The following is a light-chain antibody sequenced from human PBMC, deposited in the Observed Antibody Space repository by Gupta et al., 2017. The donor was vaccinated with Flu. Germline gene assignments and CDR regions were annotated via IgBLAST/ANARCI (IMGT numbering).Light chain of an antibody. V-gene: IGLV3-25*03. CDR3: QSSESRGTYVL. CDR2: NDN. J-gene: IGLJ2*01. Sequence: SGNALAEKYGSWYQQRPGQAPKMMVDNDNQRPSGIPERFSGSKSGTKVTLTISGVQAEDEADYYCQSSESRGTYVLFGGGTNLTVL. CDR1: ALAEKY.